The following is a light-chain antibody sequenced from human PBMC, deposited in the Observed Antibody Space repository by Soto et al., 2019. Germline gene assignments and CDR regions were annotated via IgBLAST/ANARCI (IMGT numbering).Light chain of an antibody. CDR1: QSMTTK. V-gene: IGKV3D-15*01. J-gene: IGKJ1*01. CDR3: QQYNSYSPT. Sequence: EVVMTQSQATLSVSPGEGVTLSCRASQSMTTKLAWYQQKPGQAPRLLIYGASTRATGIPARFSGSGSGTDFTLTISSLHPDDFATYYCQQYNSYSPTFAQRTKVAIK. CDR2: GAS.